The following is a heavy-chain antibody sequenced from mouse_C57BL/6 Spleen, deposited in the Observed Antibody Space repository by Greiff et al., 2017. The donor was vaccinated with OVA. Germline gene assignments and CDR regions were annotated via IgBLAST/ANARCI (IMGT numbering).Heavy chain of an antibody. V-gene: IGHV14-3*01. CDR2: IDPANGNT. CDR1: GFNIKNTY. CDR3: ARSGDYGSWTYYFDY. J-gene: IGHJ2*01. Sequence: VQLKQSVAELVRPGASVKLSCTASGFNIKNTYMHWVKQRPEQGLEWIGRIDPANGNTKYAPKFQGKATITADTSSNTAYLQLSSLTSEDTAIYYCARSGDYGSWTYYFDYWGQGTTLTVSS. D-gene: IGHD1-1*01.